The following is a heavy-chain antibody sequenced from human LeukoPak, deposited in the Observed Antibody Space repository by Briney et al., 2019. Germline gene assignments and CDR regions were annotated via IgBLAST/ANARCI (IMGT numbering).Heavy chain of an antibody. J-gene: IGHJ4*02. CDR2: IYYTGSN. V-gene: IGHV4-61*01. Sequence: SETLSLTCSVSGASVSSGRYYWTWIRQSPGKGLEWIGFIYYTGSNTYNPSLRSRVTMSVDKSKNQLSLNLTSVTAADTAVYYCSRENGAFSPFGYWGQGTLVTVLS. D-gene: IGHD2-8*01. CDR1: GASVSSGRYY. CDR3: SRENGAFSPFGY.